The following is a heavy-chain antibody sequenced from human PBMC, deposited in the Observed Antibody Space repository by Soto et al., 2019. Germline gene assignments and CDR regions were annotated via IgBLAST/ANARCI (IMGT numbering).Heavy chain of an antibody. V-gene: IGHV1-8*01. Sequence: QVQLVQSGAEVKKPGASVKVSCKASGYTFTSYDINWVRQATGQGLEWMGWMNPNSGNTGYAQKFQGRVTMTRNTSISTAYMELNSLRSKDTAVYYCAQYYYDSSGRPYAFDIWGQGTMVTVSS. D-gene: IGHD3-22*01. CDR3: AQYYYDSSGRPYAFDI. CDR2: MNPNSGNT. CDR1: GYTFTSYD. J-gene: IGHJ3*02.